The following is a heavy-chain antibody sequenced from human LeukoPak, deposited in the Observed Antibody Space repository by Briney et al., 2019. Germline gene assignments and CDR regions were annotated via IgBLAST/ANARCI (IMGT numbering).Heavy chain of an antibody. CDR3: AKGRYLTIVTTFYFDY. CDR2: IRYDGSNK. Sequence: GGSLRLSCAASGFTFNNYGIHWVRQAPGKGLELVSFIRYDGSNKYYADSVKGRFTISRDNSKNTLYLQMNSLKPEDTAVYYCAKGRYLTIVTTFYFDYWGQGTLVTVSS. CDR1: GFTFNNYG. V-gene: IGHV3-30*02. J-gene: IGHJ4*02. D-gene: IGHD4-17*01.